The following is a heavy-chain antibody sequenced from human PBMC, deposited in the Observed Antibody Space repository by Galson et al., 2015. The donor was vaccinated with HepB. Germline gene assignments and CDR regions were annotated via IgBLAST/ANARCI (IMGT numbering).Heavy chain of an antibody. V-gene: IGHV3-23*01. J-gene: IGHJ6*02. CDR1: GFTFSSYG. CDR2: IGTSSTDT. Sequence: SLRLSCAVSGFTFSSYGMTWVRQCPGKGLEWVSSIGTSSTDTYYADSVKGRFAISRDNSKNTLYLQMNSLRAEDTAVYFCAKVTIRMAGSKSGLNVWGQGTAVTVSS. D-gene: IGHD6-19*01. CDR3: AKVTIRMAGSKSGLNV.